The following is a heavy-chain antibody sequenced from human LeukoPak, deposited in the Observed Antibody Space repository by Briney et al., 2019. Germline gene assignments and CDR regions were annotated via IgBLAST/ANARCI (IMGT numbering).Heavy chain of an antibody. D-gene: IGHD3-16*01. V-gene: IGHV3-66*01. CDR3: ARDRLSLDALDI. CDR1: GFTFSDYY. Sequence: GGSLRLSCAASGFTFSDYYMSWVRQAPGKGLEWVSVIYTGGSTYYADPVQGRFTVSRDTSKNTLYLQMNSLRVEDTAMYYCARDRLSLDALDIWGQGTMVTVSS. CDR2: IYTGGST. J-gene: IGHJ3*02.